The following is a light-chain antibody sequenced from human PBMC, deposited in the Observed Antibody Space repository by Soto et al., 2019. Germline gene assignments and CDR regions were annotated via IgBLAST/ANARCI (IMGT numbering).Light chain of an antibody. CDR3: QQYGSSRWT. J-gene: IGKJ1*01. CDR2: GAS. CDR1: QSVSSCY. Sequence: EIVLTQSPGTLSLSPGERATLSCRASQSVSSCYFAWYQQNRRQATSLLIYGASSRATGIPDRFSGSGSGTDFTLTISRLEPEDFAVYYCQQYGSSRWTFGQGTKVEIK. V-gene: IGKV3-20*01.